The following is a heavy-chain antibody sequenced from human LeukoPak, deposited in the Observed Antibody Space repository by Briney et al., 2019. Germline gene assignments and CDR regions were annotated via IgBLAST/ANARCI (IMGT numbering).Heavy chain of an antibody. Sequence: EASVKVSCKVSGYTLTELSMHWVRQAPGKGLEWMGGFDPEDGETIYAQKFQGRVTMTEDTSTDTAYMELSSLRSEDTAVYYCATVVSVEGYFDYWGQGTLVTVSS. D-gene: IGHD5/OR15-5a*01. J-gene: IGHJ4*02. CDR2: FDPEDGET. V-gene: IGHV1-24*01. CDR3: ATVVSVEGYFDY. CDR1: GYTLTELS.